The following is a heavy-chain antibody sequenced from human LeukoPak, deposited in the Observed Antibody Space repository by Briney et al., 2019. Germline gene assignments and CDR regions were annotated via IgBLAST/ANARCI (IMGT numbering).Heavy chain of an antibody. J-gene: IGHJ5*02. Sequence: SETLSLTCTVSGGSISSYYWSWIRQPPWQGLEWIGYIYYSGSTNYNPSLKSRVTISVDTSKNQFSLKLSSVTAADTAVYYCAREASSSSRWFDPWGQGTLVTVSS. CDR3: AREASSSSRWFDP. D-gene: IGHD6-6*01. CDR1: GGSISSYY. CDR2: IYYSGST. V-gene: IGHV4-59*01.